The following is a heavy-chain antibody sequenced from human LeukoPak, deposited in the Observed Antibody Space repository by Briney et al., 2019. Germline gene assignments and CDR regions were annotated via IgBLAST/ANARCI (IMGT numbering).Heavy chain of an antibody. Sequence: PGGSLRLSCAASGFTFSDYAMSWVRQAPGKGLEWVSGISGSGASTYYADSVKGRFTISRDNSKNTLYLQMNSLRAEDTAVYYCAKGGLGYNYGPPTKNDYWGQGTLVTVSS. CDR1: GFTFSDYA. V-gene: IGHV3-23*01. D-gene: IGHD5-18*01. CDR2: ISGSGAST. CDR3: AKGGLGYNYGPPTKNDY. J-gene: IGHJ4*02.